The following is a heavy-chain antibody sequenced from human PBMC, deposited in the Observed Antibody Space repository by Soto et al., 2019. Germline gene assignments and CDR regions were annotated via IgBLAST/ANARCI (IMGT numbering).Heavy chain of an antibody. Sequence: GPSVKVSCKTSGGTFSSYAISWVRQAPGQGLEWMGGIIPIFGSANYAQKFQGRVTITADKSTNTAYMELSSLRSEDTAMYYCARGSPSTLTRMDHWGQGTLVTVSS. V-gene: IGHV1-69*06. J-gene: IGHJ4*02. CDR1: GGTFSSYA. D-gene: IGHD4-17*01. CDR3: ARGSPSTLTRMDH. CDR2: IIPIFGSA.